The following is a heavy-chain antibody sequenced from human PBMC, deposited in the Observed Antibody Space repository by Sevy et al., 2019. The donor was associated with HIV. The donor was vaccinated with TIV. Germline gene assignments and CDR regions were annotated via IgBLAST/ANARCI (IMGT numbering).Heavy chain of an antibody. Sequence: QQLGSLRLSCAASGFTFSSYGMHWVRQAPGKGLEWVAVIWYDGSNKYYADSVKGRFTISRDNSKNTLYLQMNGLRAEDTAVYYCAMNYYDSSGSSFFFDYWGQGTLVTVSS. D-gene: IGHD3-22*01. CDR3: AMNYYDSSGSSFFFDY. CDR2: IWYDGSNK. V-gene: IGHV3-33*01. J-gene: IGHJ4*02. CDR1: GFTFSSYG.